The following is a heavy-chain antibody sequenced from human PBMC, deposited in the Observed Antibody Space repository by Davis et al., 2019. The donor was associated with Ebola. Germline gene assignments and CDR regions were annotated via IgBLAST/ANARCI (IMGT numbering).Heavy chain of an antibody. V-gene: IGHV4-34*01. D-gene: IGHD2-15*01. Sequence: MPSETLSLTCAVYGGSFSGYYWSWIRQPPGKGLEWIGEINHSGSTNYNPSLKSRVTISVDTSKNQFSLKLSSVTAADTAVYYCARWCGGSCYYYYYGMDVWGQGTTVTVSS. CDR2: INHSGST. CDR1: GGSFSGYY. CDR3: ARWCGGSCYYYYYGMDV. J-gene: IGHJ6*02.